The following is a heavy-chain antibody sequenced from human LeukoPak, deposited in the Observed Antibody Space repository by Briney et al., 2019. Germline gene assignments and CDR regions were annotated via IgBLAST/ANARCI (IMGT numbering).Heavy chain of an antibody. J-gene: IGHJ4*02. Sequence: GGSLRLSCAASGLAFTNSWMSWVRQTPGEGLEWVANIKQDGSEKYYVDSVKGRFTISRDNAKNSLYLQMNSLTAEDTALYYCARLSTAVAGGDYCGQGALVTVSS. CDR2: IKQDGSEK. V-gene: IGHV3-7*01. D-gene: IGHD6-19*01. CDR3: ARLSTAVAGGDY. CDR1: GLAFTNSW.